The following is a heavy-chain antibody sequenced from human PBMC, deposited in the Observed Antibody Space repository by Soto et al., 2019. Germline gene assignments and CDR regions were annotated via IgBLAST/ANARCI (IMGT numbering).Heavy chain of an antibody. J-gene: IGHJ4*02. V-gene: IGHV3-21*01. CDR2: ISSSSSYI. D-gene: IGHD3-22*01. CDR1: GVTFSSYN. CDR3: ARGIGYFDNSRFFYFDP. Sequence: GRSMRLSCAASGVTFSSYNMSWIRQTPGKGLEWVSSISSSSSYIYYADSVKGRFTISRDNAKNSLYLQMNSLRADDTAVYYCARGIGYFDNSRFFYFDPWGQGTLVTVSS.